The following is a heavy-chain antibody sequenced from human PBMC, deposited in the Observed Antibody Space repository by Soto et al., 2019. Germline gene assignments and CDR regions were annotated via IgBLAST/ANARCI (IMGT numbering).Heavy chain of an antibody. J-gene: IGHJ4*02. Sequence: ASVKVSCKASGYTFTSYYMNWVRQAPGQGLEWLGIINPSGGSTSYAQKFQGRVTMTRDTSTSTVYMELSSLRSEDTAVYYCASYYYYYDSSGYTMGYWGQGTLVTVSS. CDR2: INPSGGST. CDR3: ASYYYYYDSSGYTMGY. CDR1: GYTFTSYY. D-gene: IGHD3-22*01. V-gene: IGHV1-46*03.